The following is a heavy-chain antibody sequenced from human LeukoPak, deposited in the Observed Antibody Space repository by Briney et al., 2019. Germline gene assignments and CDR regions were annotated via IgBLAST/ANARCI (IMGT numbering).Heavy chain of an antibody. D-gene: IGHD4-17*01. CDR3: AKDGDYGDRFDY. CDR1: GFTFSSYG. CDR2: IWYDGNNK. Sequence: PGRSLRLSCAASGFTFSSYGMHWVRQAPGKGLEWVAVIWYDGNNKYYADSVKGRSTISRDNSKNTLYLQMNSLRAEDTAVYYCAKDGDYGDRFDYWGQGTLVTVSS. J-gene: IGHJ4*02. V-gene: IGHV3-33*06.